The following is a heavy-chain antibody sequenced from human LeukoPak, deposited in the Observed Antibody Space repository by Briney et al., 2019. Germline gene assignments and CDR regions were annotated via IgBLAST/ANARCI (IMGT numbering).Heavy chain of an antibody. CDR3: ARESASRVYATYDY. J-gene: IGHJ4*02. CDR2: INPNSGGT. Sequence: GASVTVSCKASGYTFTGYYMHWVRQAPGQGLEWMGRINPNSGGTNYAQKFQGRVTMTRDTSISTAYMELSRLRSDDTAVYYCARESASRVYATYDYWGQGTLVTVSS. CDR1: GYTFTGYY. V-gene: IGHV1-2*06. D-gene: IGHD2-8*01.